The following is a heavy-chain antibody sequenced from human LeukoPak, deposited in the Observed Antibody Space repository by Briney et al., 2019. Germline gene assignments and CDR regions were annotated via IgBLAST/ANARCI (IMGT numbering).Heavy chain of an antibody. CDR2: MNPNSGNT. V-gene: IGHV1-8*02. D-gene: IGHD6-19*01. CDR1: GGTFSSYA. J-gene: IGHJ4*02. Sequence: GSSVKVSCKASGGTFSSYAINWVRQATGQGLEWMGWMNPNSGNTGYAQKFQGRVTMTRNTSISTAYMELSSLRSEDTAVYYCARPAVPSSGWSEEGFDYWGQGTLVTVSS. CDR3: ARPAVPSSGWSEEGFDY.